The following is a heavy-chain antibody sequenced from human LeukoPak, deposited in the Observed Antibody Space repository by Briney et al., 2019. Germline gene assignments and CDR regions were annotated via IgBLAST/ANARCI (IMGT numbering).Heavy chain of an antibody. CDR3: AKAAARRTYYYYYYMDV. J-gene: IGHJ6*03. V-gene: IGHV1-8*01. CDR2: MNPNSGNT. Sequence: ASVKVSCKASGYTFTSYDINWVRQATGQGLEWMGWMNPNSGNTGYAQKFQGRVTMTRNTSISTAYMKLSSLRSEDTAVYYCAKAAARRTYYYYYYMDVWGKGTTVTVSS. D-gene: IGHD6-6*01. CDR1: GYTFTSYD.